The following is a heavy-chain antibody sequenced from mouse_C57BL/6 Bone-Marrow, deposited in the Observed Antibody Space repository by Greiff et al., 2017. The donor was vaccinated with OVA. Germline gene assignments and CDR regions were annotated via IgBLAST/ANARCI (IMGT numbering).Heavy chain of an antibody. CDR1: GYTFTDYE. J-gene: IGHJ1*03. V-gene: IGHV1-15*01. D-gene: IGHD1-1*01. CDR3: TNYGSSHWYFDV. CDR2: IDPETGGT. Sequence: VQLQQSGAELVRPGASVTLSCKASGYTFTDYEMHWVKQTPVHGLEWIGAIDPETGGTAYNQKFKGKAILTADKSSSTAYMELRSLTSEDSAVYYCTNYGSSHWYFDVWGTGTTVTVYS.